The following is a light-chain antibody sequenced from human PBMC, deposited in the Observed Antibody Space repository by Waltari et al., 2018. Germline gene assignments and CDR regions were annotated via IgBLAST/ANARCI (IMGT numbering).Light chain of an antibody. CDR1: ALPTPY. Sequence: SYELTPPPSVSVSPGQTPRITSSGDALPTPYAYWYKQKAGQAPVLVIYKDRERPSGIPERFSGSSSGTTVTLTISGVQAEDEADYYCQSADSSGTYRVIFGGGTKLTVL. J-gene: IGLJ2*01. CDR3: QSADSSGTYRVI. V-gene: IGLV3-25*03. CDR2: KDR.